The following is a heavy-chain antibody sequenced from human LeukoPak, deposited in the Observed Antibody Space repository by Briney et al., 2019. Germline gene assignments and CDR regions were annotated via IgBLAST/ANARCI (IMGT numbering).Heavy chain of an antibody. J-gene: IGHJ5*02. CDR3: AKEGTPQVSTWYDL. D-gene: IGHD3-10*01. CDR2: ISYEGGTQ. Sequence: PGMSLRLSCAASGVTLSPYAMHWVRQAPGKGLEWVSVISYEGGTQHHADTVKGRFIISRDNPRNTLYLQMNILRTEDTAVYYCAKEGTPQVSTWYDLWGQGTQVIVSS. CDR1: GVTLSPYA. V-gene: IGHV3-30*18.